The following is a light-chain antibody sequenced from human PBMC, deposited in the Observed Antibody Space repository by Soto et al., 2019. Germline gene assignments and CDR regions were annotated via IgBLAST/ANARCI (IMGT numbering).Light chain of an antibody. CDR1: QSVSSN. CDR2: GAS. CDR3: QQRSNWPPEIT. J-gene: IGKJ5*01. V-gene: IGKV3-15*01. Sequence: EIVVTQSPATLSVSPGERATLSCRASQSVSSNFAWYQQKPGQAPRLLIYGASTRASGLPARFSGSGSGTEFTLTISSLEPEDFAVYYCQQRSNWPPEITFGQGTRLEI.